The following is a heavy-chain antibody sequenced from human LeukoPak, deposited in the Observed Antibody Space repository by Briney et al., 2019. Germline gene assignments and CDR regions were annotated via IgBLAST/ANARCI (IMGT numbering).Heavy chain of an antibody. CDR1: GGSINTNNHY. J-gene: IGHJ3*02. CDR3: ARVTHCSSTSCYIPGAFDI. CDR2: IYYSGST. Sequence: SETLSLTCSVSGGSINTNNHYWGWIRQPPGKGLEWIGTIYYSGSTYYNPSLKSRVTISVDTSKNQFSLKLSSVTAADTAVYYCARVTHCSSTSCYIPGAFDIWGQGTMVTVSS. D-gene: IGHD2-2*02. V-gene: IGHV4-39*07.